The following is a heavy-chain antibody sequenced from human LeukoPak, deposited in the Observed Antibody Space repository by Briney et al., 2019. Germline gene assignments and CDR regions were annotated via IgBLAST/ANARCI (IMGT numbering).Heavy chain of an antibody. CDR2: IYHSGST. CDR3: ARTLGYCSSTSCYGWWFDP. CDR1: GYSISSGYY. V-gene: IGHV4-38-2*01. Sequence: SETLSLTCAVSGYSISSGYYWGWIRQPPVKGLEWIGSIYHSGSTYYNPSLKSRVTISVDTSKNQFSLKLSSVTAADTAVYYCARTLGYCSSTSCYGWWFDPWGQGALDTVSS. J-gene: IGHJ5*02. D-gene: IGHD2-2*01.